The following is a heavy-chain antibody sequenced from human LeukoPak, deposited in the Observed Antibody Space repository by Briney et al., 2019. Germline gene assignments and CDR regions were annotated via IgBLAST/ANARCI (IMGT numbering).Heavy chain of an antibody. CDR3: SKEDYGDHTGYNWFDP. CDR1: GFTFSSYG. V-gene: IGHV3-33*06. D-gene: IGHD4-17*01. J-gene: IGHJ5*02. CDR2: IWYDGSNK. Sequence: GGSLRLSCAASGFTFSSYGMHWVRQAPGKGLEWVAVIWYDGSNKYYADSVKGRFTISRDNSKNTLYLQMNSLRAEDTAVYYCSKEDYGDHTGYNWFDPWGQGTLVTVSS.